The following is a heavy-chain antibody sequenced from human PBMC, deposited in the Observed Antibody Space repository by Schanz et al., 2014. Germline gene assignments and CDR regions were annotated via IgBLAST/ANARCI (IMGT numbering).Heavy chain of an antibody. J-gene: IGHJ4*02. CDR2: ISGSGGST. CDR1: AFTFSSYA. D-gene: IGHD5-18*01. Sequence: EVQLLESGGGLVQPGGSLRLSCAASAFTFSSYAMSWVRQAPGKGLEWVSAISGSGGSTYYADSVKGRFSISRDNSKNTLYLQMNSLRADDTAIYYCAKGLSDTAMVKIDFWGQGTLVTVSS. V-gene: IGHV3-23*01. CDR3: AKGLSDTAMVKIDF.